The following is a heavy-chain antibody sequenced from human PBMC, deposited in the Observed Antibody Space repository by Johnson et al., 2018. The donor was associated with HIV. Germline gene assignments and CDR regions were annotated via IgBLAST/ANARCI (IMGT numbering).Heavy chain of an antibody. CDR3: ARDPGPAYVILTGPLYGAVDV. J-gene: IGHJ3*01. CDR2: IKQDGSEK. Sequence: VQLVESGGGLVQPGGSLRLSCAASGFTFSSYWMSWVRQAPGKGLEWVANIKQDGSEKYYVDSVKGRFTISRDNAKNSLYLQMNSLRAEDTAVYYCARDPGPAYVILTGPLYGAVDVWGQGTMVTVSS. V-gene: IGHV3-7*01. D-gene: IGHD3-9*01. CDR1: GFTFSSYW.